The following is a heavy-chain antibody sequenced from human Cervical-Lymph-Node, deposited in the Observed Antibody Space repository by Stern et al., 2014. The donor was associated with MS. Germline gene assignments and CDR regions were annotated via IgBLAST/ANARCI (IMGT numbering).Heavy chain of an antibody. CDR2: INAGNGNS. D-gene: IGHD6-19*01. CDR1: GYTFTSYA. V-gene: IGHV1-3*01. J-gene: IGHJ4*02. Sequence: QLVQSGAEVKKPGASVKVSCKASGYTFTSYAMHWVRQAPGQRLEWMGWINAGNGNSKYSQKFQGRVTITSDTAASTAYMELSSLRSEDTAVYYCARQDSSGWYSYLDYWGQGTLVTVSS. CDR3: ARQDSSGWYSYLDY.